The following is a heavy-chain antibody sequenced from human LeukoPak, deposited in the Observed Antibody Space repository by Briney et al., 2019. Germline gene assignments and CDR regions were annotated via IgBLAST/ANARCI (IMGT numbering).Heavy chain of an antibody. V-gene: IGHV4-39*07. J-gene: IGHJ4*02. Sequence: SETLSLTCTVSGGSISSSSYYWSWIRQPPGKGLEWIGEINHSGSTNYNPSLKSRVTISVDTSKNQFSLKLSSVTAADTAVYYCARTYSQQLAVFDYWGQGTLVTVSS. CDR1: GGSISSSSYY. CDR3: ARTYSQQLAVFDY. D-gene: IGHD6-13*01. CDR2: INHSGST.